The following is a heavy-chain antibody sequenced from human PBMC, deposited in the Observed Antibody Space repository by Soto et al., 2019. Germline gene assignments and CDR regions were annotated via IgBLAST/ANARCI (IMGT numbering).Heavy chain of an antibody. CDR3: ARDCRGGYYDSSGYYQHYYYYGMDG. Sequence: ASVKVSCKASGYTFTSYGISWVRQAPGQGLEWMGWISAYNGNTNYAQKLQGRVTMTTDTSTSTAYMELRSLRSDDTAVYYCARDCRGGYYDSSGYYQHYYYYGMDGWG. V-gene: IGHV1-18*01. CDR2: ISAYNGNT. D-gene: IGHD3-22*01. CDR1: GYTFTSYG. J-gene: IGHJ6*02.